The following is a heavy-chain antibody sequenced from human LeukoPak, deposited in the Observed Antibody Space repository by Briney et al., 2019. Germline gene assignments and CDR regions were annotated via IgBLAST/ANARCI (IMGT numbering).Heavy chain of an antibody. Sequence: PGGSLRLSCAASGFTVSSNYMSWVRQAAGKGLEWVSFLRADGSIYYADSVKGRFTISRDSSKNTLYLQMNGLRVEDTAVYYCARVVSDTSGWYHFDHWGQGTLVTVSS. J-gene: IGHJ4*02. CDR2: LRADGSI. CDR3: ARVVSDTSGWYHFDH. V-gene: IGHV3-53*01. CDR1: GFTVSSNY. D-gene: IGHD6-19*01.